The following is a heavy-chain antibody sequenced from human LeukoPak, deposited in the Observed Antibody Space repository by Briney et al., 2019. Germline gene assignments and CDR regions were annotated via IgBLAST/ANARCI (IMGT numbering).Heavy chain of an antibody. D-gene: IGHD3-9*01. CDR2: IRQDGREK. V-gene: IGHV3-7*03. CDR1: GFTFNKYW. J-gene: IGHJ4*02. CDR3: AGTPSGWDRPGYFD. Sequence: GGSLRLSCATSGFTFNKYWMRWVRQAPGKGLEWVANIRQDGREKYYLDSVRGRFTISRDNARTSVYLQMNSLRAQDTSVYFCAGTPSGWDRPGYFDRGQGTLVTVSS.